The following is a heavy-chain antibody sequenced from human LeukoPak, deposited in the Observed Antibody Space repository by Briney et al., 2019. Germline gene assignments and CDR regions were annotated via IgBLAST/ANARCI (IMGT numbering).Heavy chain of an antibody. Sequence: PGGSLRLSCAASGFTFSSYSINWVRQAPGKGLEWVSSISSSSSYIYYADSVKGRFTISRDNAKNSLYLQMNSLRAEDTAVYYCARDGGAVNYDFWSGYQTYNWFDPWGQGTLVTVSS. D-gene: IGHD3-3*01. CDR1: GFTFSSYS. V-gene: IGHV3-21*01. CDR2: ISSSSSYI. CDR3: ARDGGAVNYDFWSGYQTYNWFDP. J-gene: IGHJ5*02.